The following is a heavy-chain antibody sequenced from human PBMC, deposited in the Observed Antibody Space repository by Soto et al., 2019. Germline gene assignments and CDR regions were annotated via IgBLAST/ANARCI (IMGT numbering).Heavy chain of an antibody. J-gene: IGHJ4*02. D-gene: IGHD3-22*01. Sequence: QVQLVESGGGVVQPGRSLRLSCAASGFTFSSYGMHWVRQAPGKGLEWVAVIWYDGSNKYYADSVKGRFTISRDNSKNTMYLQMNSLRAEDTAVYYCARDYDSSGYPRYYFDYWGQGTLFTVSS. CDR1: GFTFSSYG. CDR3: ARDYDSSGYPRYYFDY. V-gene: IGHV3-33*01. CDR2: IWYDGSNK.